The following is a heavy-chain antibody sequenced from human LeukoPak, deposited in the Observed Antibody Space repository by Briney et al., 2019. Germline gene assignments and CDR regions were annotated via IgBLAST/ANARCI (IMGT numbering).Heavy chain of an antibody. CDR3: ARDPMIAWYFDL. J-gene: IGHJ2*01. D-gene: IGHD3-22*01. CDR1: GFTFSSYA. CDR2: ISYDGSNG. V-gene: IGHV3-30*03. Sequence: GGSLRLSCAASGFTFSSYAMHWVRQAPGKGLEWVAVISYDGSNGYYADSVKGRFTISRDNSKNTLYLQMNSLRAEDTAVYYCARDPMIAWYFDLWGRGTLVTVSS.